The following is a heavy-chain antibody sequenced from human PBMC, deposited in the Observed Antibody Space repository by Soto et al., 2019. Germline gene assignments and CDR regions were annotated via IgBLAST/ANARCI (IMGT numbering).Heavy chain of an antibody. CDR3: ARGRFSTTLYAGFDP. CDR1: GFTFTSYA. V-gene: IGHV3-30*04. CDR2: ISYHGRDE. Sequence: GGFLRLSDAASGFTFTSYAMHWVRQAPGKGLEWVAAISYHGRDEYYADSVKGRFSISRDNSKNTLNLQMNSLRAEDTAVYYCARGRFSTTLYAGFDPWGQGTLVTVSS. D-gene: IGHD2-2*01. J-gene: IGHJ5*02.